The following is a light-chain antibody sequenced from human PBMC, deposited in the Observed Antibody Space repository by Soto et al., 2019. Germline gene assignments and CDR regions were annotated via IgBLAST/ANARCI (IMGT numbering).Light chain of an antibody. CDR1: NSDVVGYNY. CDR3: SSYTSRSTWV. CDR2: EVS. V-gene: IGLV2-14*01. J-gene: IGLJ3*02. Sequence: QSVLAQPASVSGSPGQSITISCTGTNSDVVGYNYVSWYQQFPGKAPKLILYEVSNRPSGVPNRLSGSKSGNTASLTISGRQADDEADYYCSSYTSRSTWVFGGGTKLTVL.